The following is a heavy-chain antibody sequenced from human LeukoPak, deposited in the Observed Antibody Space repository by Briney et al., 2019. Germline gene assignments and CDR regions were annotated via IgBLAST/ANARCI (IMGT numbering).Heavy chain of an antibody. Sequence: PGGSLRLSCAASGFTLSTYSLNWVRQAPGKGLEWVSSISSSSLYIYYADSVKGRFTISRDNAKNSLYLQMNSLRAEDTAVYYCARDNTPTGVAVGYYYYYMDVWGKGTTVTVSS. J-gene: IGHJ6*03. CDR1: GFTLSTYS. CDR3: ARDNTPTGVAVGYYYYYMDV. CDR2: ISSSSLYI. D-gene: IGHD1-1*01. V-gene: IGHV3-21*01.